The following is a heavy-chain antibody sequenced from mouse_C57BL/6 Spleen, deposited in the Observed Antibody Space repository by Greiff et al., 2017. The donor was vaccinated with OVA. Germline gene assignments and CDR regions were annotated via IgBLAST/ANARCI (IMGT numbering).Heavy chain of an antibody. D-gene: IGHD2-1*01. CDR3: ARGLYGNSYFDY. V-gene: IGHV1-55*01. Sequence: QVQLKQPGAELVKPGASVKMSCKASGYTFTSYWITWVKQRPGQGLEWIGDIYPGSGSTNYNEKFKSKATLTVDTSSSTAYMQLSSLTSEDSAVYYCARGLYGNSYFDYWGQGTTLTVSS. J-gene: IGHJ2*01. CDR1: GYTFTSYW. CDR2: IYPGSGST.